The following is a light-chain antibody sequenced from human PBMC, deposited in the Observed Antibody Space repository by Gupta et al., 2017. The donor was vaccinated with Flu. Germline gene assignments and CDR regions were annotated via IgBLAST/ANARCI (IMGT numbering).Light chain of an antibody. CDR3: SSYTSSSTLVV. V-gene: IGLV2-14*01. Sequence: QSPLSQPASVSGSPGQSHTLPCSGTSSDVGGYNYVSWYQQHPGKAPKLMIYEVSNRPSGVSNRFSGSKSGNTASLTISGLQAEDEADYYCSSYTSSSTLVVFGGGTKLTVL. CDR1: SSDVGGYNY. CDR2: EVS. J-gene: IGLJ2*01.